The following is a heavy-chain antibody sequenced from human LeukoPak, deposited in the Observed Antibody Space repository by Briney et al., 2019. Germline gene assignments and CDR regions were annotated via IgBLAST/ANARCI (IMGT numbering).Heavy chain of an antibody. J-gene: IGHJ4*02. CDR3: AVFCTTTICFEAEVY. D-gene: IGHD2-2*01. CDR1: GGSINSTNW. Sequence: SETLSLTCAVSGGSINSTNWWSWVRQSPGKGLEWIGEIYHSGSTNYNPSLKSRVTISGDKSKNQFSLKLSSVTAADTAVYYCAVFCTTTICFEAEVYWGQGTLVTVSS. CDR2: IYHSGST. V-gene: IGHV4-4*02.